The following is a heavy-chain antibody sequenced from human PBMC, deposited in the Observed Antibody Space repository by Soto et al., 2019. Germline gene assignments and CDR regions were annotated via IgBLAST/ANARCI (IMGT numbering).Heavy chain of an antibody. Sequence: GASVKVSCKASGYTFTGYYMHWVRQAPGQGLEWMGWINPNSGGTNYAQKFQGRVTMTRDTSISTAYMELSRLRSDDTAVYYCARDMIVVVNLLTHYYYGMDVWGQGTTVTVSS. CDR1: GYTFTGYY. J-gene: IGHJ6*02. V-gene: IGHV1-2*02. CDR3: ARDMIVVVNLLTHYYYGMDV. D-gene: IGHD3-22*01. CDR2: INPNSGGT.